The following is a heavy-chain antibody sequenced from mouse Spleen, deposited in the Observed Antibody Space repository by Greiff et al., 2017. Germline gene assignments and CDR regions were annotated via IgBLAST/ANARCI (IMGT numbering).Heavy chain of an antibody. J-gene: IGHJ2*01. CDR1: GYTFTDYY. Sequence: VQLQQSGPELVKPGASVKISCKASGYTFTDYYMNWVKQSHGKSLEWIGDINPNNGGTSYNQKFKGKATLTVDKSSSTAYMELRSLTSEDSAVYYCARIDGYDLYDYWGQGTTLTVSS. D-gene: IGHD2-2*01. CDR3: ARIDGYDLYDY. CDR2: INPNNGGT. V-gene: IGHV1-26*01.